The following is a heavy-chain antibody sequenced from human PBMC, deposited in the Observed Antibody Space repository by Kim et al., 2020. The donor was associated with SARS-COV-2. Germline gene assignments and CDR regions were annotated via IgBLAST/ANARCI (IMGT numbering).Heavy chain of an antibody. D-gene: IGHD3-16*02. Sequence: SETLSLTCTVSGGSISSGGYYWSWIRQHPGKGLEWIGYIYYSGSTYYTPSLKSRVTISVDTSKNQFSLKLSSVTAADTAVYYCARMHSPYIWGSYRFDYWGQGTLVTVSS. CDR1: GGSISSGGYY. V-gene: IGHV4-31*03. CDR2: IYYSGST. J-gene: IGHJ4*02. CDR3: ARMHSPYIWGSYRFDY.